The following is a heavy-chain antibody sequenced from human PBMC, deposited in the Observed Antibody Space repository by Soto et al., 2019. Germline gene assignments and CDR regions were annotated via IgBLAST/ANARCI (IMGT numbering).Heavy chain of an antibody. CDR3: ARGYLGYCSGGSCYSYFVGNWYDP. CDR1: GYTFTGYY. V-gene: IGHV1-2*04. CDR2: INPNSGGT. D-gene: IGHD2-15*01. Sequence: ASVKVSCKASGYTFTGYYMHWVRQAPGQGLEWMGWINPNSGGTNYAQKFQGWVTMTRDTSISTAYMEMSRLRSDDTAVYYCARGYLGYCSGGSCYSYFVGNWYDPWGQGTLVTGAS. J-gene: IGHJ5*02.